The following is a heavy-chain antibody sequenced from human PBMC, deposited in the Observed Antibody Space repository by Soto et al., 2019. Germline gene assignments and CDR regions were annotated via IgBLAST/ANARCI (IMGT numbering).Heavy chain of an antibody. CDR1: GDSISSADYY. V-gene: IGHV4-30-4*01. D-gene: IGHD1-1*01. CDR2: IFYSGTT. CDR3: ARDLWVEPELYYYGMDV. Sequence: SETLSLTCTVSGDSISSADYYWSWIRQTPGKGLEWIGHIFYSGTTYYNPSLKSRLTISVDTSKNHFSLRMTSVTAADTAVYYCARDLWVEPELYYYGMDVWGQGTSVTVSS. J-gene: IGHJ6*02.